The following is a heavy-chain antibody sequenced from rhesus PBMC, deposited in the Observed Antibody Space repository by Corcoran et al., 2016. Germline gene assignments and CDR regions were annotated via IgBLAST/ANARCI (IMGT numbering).Heavy chain of an antibody. D-gene: IGHD6-13*01. CDR1: GGSISSNY. Sequence: QVQLQQWGEGLVKPSETLSLTCAVYGGSISSNYWSWIRQPPGKGLEWLGRIRSGGNTNYNPSLKSRVTISIDTSKNQFSLKLSSVTAADTAVYYCARDVGSWSPYFDYWGQGVLVTVSS. CDR3: ARDVGSWSPYFDY. CDR2: IRSGGNT. J-gene: IGHJ4*01. V-gene: IGHV4-160*01.